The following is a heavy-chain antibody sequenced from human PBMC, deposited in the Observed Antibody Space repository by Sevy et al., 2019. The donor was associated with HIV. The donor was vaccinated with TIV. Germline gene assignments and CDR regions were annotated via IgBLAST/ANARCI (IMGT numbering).Heavy chain of an antibody. J-gene: IGHJ4*02. CDR1: GGTFSSYA. CDR2: IIPIFGTA. V-gene: IGHV1-69*13. CDR3: ARGPGYDILTGYYNY. Sequence: ASVKVSCKASGGTFSSYAISWVRQAPGQGLEWMGGIIPIFGTANYAQKFQGRVTIIADESTSTAYMELSSLRSEDTAVYYCARGPGYDILTGYYNYWGQGTLVTVSS. D-gene: IGHD3-9*01.